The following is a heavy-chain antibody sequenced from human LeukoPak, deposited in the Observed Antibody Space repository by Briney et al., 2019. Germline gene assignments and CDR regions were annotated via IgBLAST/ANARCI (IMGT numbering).Heavy chain of an antibody. J-gene: IGHJ6*03. D-gene: IGHD2-21*02. CDR1: GGSFSGYY. V-gene: IGHV4-34*01. CDR2: INHSGST. Sequence: SETLSLTCAVYGGSFSGYYWSWIGQPPGKGLEWIGEINHSGSTNYNPSLKSRVTISVDTSKNQFSLKLSSVTAADTAVYYCARWVTYYYYMDVWGKGTTVTVSS. CDR3: ARWVTYYYYMDV.